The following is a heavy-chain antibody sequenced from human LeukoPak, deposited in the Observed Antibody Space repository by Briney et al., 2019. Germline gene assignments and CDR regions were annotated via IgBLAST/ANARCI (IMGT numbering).Heavy chain of an antibody. Sequence: SVKVSCKASGGTFSSYAISWVRQAPGQGLEWMGRIIPILGIANYAQKFQGRVTITADKSTSTAYMELSSLRSEDTAVYYCARDTPGIAVAGTVHWGQGTLVTVSS. CDR1: GGTFSSYA. V-gene: IGHV1-69*04. D-gene: IGHD6-19*01. CDR3: ARDTPGIAVAGTVH. J-gene: IGHJ4*02. CDR2: IIPILGIA.